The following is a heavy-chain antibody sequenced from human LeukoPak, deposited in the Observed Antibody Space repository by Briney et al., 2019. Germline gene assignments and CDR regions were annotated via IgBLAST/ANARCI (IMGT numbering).Heavy chain of an antibody. J-gene: IGHJ4*02. CDR2: ISTQSGDT. CDR1: GYTLTSYG. D-gene: IGHD5-12*01. CDR3: ASNEDIVATAPTFDY. V-gene: IGHV1-18*01. Sequence: GASVKVSCEASGYTLTSYGINWMRQAPGQGLEWMGWISTQSGDTNYAQKVQGRLTLTTDRSTNTAYMELRSLRSDDTAVYYCASNEDIVATAPTFDYWGQGTLVTVSS.